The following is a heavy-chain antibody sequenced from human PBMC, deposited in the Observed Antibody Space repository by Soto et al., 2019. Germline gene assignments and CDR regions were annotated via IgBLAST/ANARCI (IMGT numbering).Heavy chain of an antibody. CDR2: ILVDGRT. CDR3: AKATATGGGAFDI. V-gene: IGHV3-23*01. Sequence: GGSLRLSCAASGFICRSYDMSWVRQAPGKGLEWVSTILVDGRTFYVDSVKGRFTISRDSSQNTVYLQMNSLTAGDTALYYGAKATATGGGAFDIGGQGTMVTV. D-gene: IGHD2-8*02. CDR1: GFICRSYD. J-gene: IGHJ3*02.